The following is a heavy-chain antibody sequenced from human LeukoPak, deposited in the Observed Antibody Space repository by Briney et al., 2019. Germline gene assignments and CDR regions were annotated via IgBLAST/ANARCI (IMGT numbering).Heavy chain of an antibody. J-gene: IGHJ4*02. CDR3: ATEEWYRFDN. Sequence: GGSLRLSCAVSGFPFSLHYVTWVRQALGKGLERVAKISPNGNEKNYVDSVQGRFTISRDNAKSSLYLQMNSLRAEDTAVYYCATEEWYRFDNWGQGTLVTVSS. D-gene: IGHD2-8*01. CDR2: ISPNGNEK. V-gene: IGHV3-7*01. CDR1: GFPFSLHY.